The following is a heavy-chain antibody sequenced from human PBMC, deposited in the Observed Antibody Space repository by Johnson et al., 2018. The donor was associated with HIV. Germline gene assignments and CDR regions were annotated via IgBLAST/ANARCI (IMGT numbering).Heavy chain of an antibody. D-gene: IGHD1-1*01. V-gene: IGHV3-33*01. Sequence: QVQLVESGGGVVQPGRSVRLSCAASGLSFSSYGMEWVRPAPGKGLEWVAVIWSAGSNKHYADSVKGRFTISRDNSKNTLYLQMNSLRAEDTAVYYCATSTASDALDIWDQGTMVTVSS. J-gene: IGHJ3*02. CDR3: ATSTASDALDI. CDR1: GLSFSSYG. CDR2: IWSAGSNK.